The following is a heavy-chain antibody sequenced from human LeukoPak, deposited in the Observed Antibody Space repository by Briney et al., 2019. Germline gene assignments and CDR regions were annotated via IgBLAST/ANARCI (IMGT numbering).Heavy chain of an antibody. CDR3: ARERAGDPGGEEVFGAAPYDY. J-gene: IGHJ4*02. V-gene: IGHV3-48*03. CDR2: MSRGGITI. CDR1: GFNFSNYE. Sequence: PGGSLRLSCAASGFNFSNYEMNWIRQAPGRGLEWISAMSRGGITIYYADSVKGRFTISRDDARNSVFLQMTSLRPDDTAIYYCARERAGDPGGEEVFGAAPYDYWGQGTLVTVPS. D-gene: IGHD3-3*01.